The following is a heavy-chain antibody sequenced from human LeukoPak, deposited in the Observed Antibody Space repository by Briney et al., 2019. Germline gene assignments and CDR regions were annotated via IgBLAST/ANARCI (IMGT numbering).Heavy chain of an antibody. J-gene: IGHJ5*02. CDR3: AKASDP. Sequence: GGSLRLSCAASGFTVSSNYMSWVRQAPGKGLEWVSVISGSGSTYYADSVKGRFTISRDNSKNTLYLQMNSLRAEDTAVYYCAKASDPWGQGTLVTVSS. V-gene: IGHV3-66*03. CDR1: GFTVSSNY. CDR2: ISGSGST.